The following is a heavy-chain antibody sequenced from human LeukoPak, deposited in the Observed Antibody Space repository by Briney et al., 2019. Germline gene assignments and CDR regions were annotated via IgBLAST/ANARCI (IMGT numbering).Heavy chain of an antibody. D-gene: IGHD6-13*01. CDR3: ARPTEGYSSSWYSPEDY. J-gene: IGHJ4*02. CDR1: GYTFTGYY. Sequence: GASVKVSSKASGYTFTGYYMHWVRQAPGQGLEWMGWINPNSGGTNYAQKFQGRVTVTRDTSISTAYMELSRLRSDDTAVYYCARPTEGYSSSWYSPEDYWGQGTLVTVSS. CDR2: INPNSGGT. V-gene: IGHV1-2*02.